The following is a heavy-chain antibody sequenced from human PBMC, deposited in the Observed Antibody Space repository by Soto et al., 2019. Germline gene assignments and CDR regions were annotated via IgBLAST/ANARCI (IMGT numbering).Heavy chain of an antibody. CDR2: IYYSGST. CDR1: GGSISSSSYY. V-gene: IGHV4-39*01. D-gene: IGHD5-12*01. Sequence: SETLSLTCTVSGGSISSSSYYWGWIRQPPGKGLEWIGSIYYSGSTYYNPSLKSRVTISVDTSKNQFSLKLSSVTAADTAVYYCAKHRSGYDPSYFDYWGQGTLVTVSS. J-gene: IGHJ4*02. CDR3: AKHRSGYDPSYFDY.